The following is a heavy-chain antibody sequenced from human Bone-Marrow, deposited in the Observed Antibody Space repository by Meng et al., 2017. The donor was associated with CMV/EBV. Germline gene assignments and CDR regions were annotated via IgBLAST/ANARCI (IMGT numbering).Heavy chain of an antibody. CDR3: ARVMATMPLIVY. CDR1: GFTFSSYA. D-gene: IGHD5-12*01. J-gene: IGHJ4*02. V-gene: IGHV3-23*01. CDR2: ISGSGGST. Sequence: GASLKISCAASGFTFSSYAMSWVRQAPGKGLEWVSAISGSGGSTYYADSVKGRFTISRDNSKNTLYLQMNSLRAEDTAVYYCARVMATMPLIVYWGQGTLVTVSS.